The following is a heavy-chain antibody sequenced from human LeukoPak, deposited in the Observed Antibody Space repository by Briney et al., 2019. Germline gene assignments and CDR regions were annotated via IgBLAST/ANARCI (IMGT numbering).Heavy chain of an antibody. D-gene: IGHD2-15*01. CDR3: ARGRYCSPDICSGGDAFDI. CDR1: GGSINNYY. J-gene: IGHJ3*02. CDR2: IYTRGST. Sequence: SETLSLTCTVSGGSINNYYWSWIRQPAGKGLEWIGRIYTRGSTNYNPSLKSRVTMSVDTSKNQFSLKLSSVTAADTAVYYCARGRYCSPDICSGGDAFDIWGQGTMVSVSS. V-gene: IGHV4-4*07.